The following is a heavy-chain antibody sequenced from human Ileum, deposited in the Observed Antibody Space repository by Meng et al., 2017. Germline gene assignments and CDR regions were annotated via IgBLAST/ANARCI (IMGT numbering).Heavy chain of an antibody. D-gene: IGHD2-2*01. Sequence: QVHLVQSGAEVKKPGASVKVSCQASGYTFSNYAIHWVRQAPGQRLEWRGWINAGDGTTKYSEKFQGRVSITRDTSASTGYMELSSLTSEDTAVYHCARPYCSSTSCQYYFDYWGQGTLVTVSS. CDR2: INAGDGTT. V-gene: IGHV1-3*01. J-gene: IGHJ4*02. CDR1: GYTFSNYA. CDR3: ARPYCSSTSCQYYFDY.